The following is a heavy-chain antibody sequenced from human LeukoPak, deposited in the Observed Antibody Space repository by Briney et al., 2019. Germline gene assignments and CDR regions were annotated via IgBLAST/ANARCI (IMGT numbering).Heavy chain of an antibody. D-gene: IGHD3-10*01. V-gene: IGHV4-59*01. J-gene: IGHJ4*02. CDR2: IYYSGST. Sequence: LSETLSLTCTVSGGSISSYYWSWIRQPPGKGLEWIRYIYYSGSTNYNPSLKSRVTISVDTSKNQFSLKLSSVTAAGTAVYYCARVPGGWFGELLFDYWGQGTLVTVSS. CDR3: ARVPGGWFGELLFDY. CDR1: GGSISSYY.